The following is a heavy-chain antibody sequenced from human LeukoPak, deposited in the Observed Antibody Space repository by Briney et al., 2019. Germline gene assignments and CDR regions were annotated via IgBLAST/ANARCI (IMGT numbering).Heavy chain of an antibody. CDR1: GFTFSSYT. D-gene: IGHD2-21*02. J-gene: IGHJ3*02. CDR2: ISSSSSYI. V-gene: IGHV3-21*01. Sequence: GGSLRLSCAASGFTFSSYTMNWVRQAPAKGLEWVSSISSSSSYIYYADSLKGRFTISRDNAKNSLYLQMNSLRAEDTAVYYCARRSRAYCGGDCNIRVNAFDIWGQGTMVTVSS. CDR3: ARRSRAYCGGDCNIRVNAFDI.